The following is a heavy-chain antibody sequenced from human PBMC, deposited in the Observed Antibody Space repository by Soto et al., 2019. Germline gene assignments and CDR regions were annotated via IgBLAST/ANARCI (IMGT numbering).Heavy chain of an antibody. D-gene: IGHD3-3*02. Sequence: EVQLVESGGGLVQPGGSLRLSCAASGFTFSGYWMHWVRQAPGKGLVWVARINSDGGSTSYADSVKGRFTISRDNAKNTLYLQMNSMSVEDTAVYYCAGHLAENRDYWGQGTLVTVSS. CDR3: AGHLAENRDY. CDR2: INSDGGST. CDR1: GFTFSGYW. V-gene: IGHV3-74*01. J-gene: IGHJ4*02.